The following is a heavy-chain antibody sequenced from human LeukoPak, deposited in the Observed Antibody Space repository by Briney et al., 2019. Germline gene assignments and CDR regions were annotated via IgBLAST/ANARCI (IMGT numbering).Heavy chain of an antibody. Sequence: GGSLRLSCAASGFTFRNYVIYWVRQAPGKGLEWVAVTSSDLNVKLYADSVKGRFTISRDNSRSTLYLQMNSLRPEDTAIYYCAREGYYGSGSPPSLYFDYWGQGTLVTVSS. D-gene: IGHD3-10*01. V-gene: IGHV3-30-3*01. CDR2: TSSDLNVK. CDR1: GFTFRNYV. J-gene: IGHJ4*02. CDR3: AREGYYGSGSPPSLYFDY.